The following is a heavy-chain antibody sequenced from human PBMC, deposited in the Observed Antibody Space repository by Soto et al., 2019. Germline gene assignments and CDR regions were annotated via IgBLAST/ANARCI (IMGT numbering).Heavy chain of an antibody. CDR1: GYTFIGYY. CDR2: INPNSGAT. J-gene: IGHJ4*02. CDR3: ARASKSTTPDFDY. D-gene: IGHD5-12*01. Sequence: RASVKVSCKASGYTFIGYYIHWVRQAPGQGLEWRGWINPNSGATNYAKKFQGWVTMTRGTSISTAYMELSRLRPDDTAVYYCARASKSTTPDFDYWGQGTLVTVSS. V-gene: IGHV1-2*04.